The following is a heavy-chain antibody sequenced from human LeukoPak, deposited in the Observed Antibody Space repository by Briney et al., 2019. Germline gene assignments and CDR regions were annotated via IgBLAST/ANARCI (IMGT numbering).Heavy chain of an antibody. J-gene: IGHJ4*02. CDR1: GGSISSYY. CDR3: AIVLSGSYFY. CDR2: IYYSGST. D-gene: IGHD1-26*01. Sequence: SETLSLTCTVAGGSISSYYWSWIRQPPGKGLEWIGYIYYSGSTTYNPSLKSRLTISVDTSKNPFSLKLSSVTAADTAVYYCAIVLSGSYFYWGQGTLVTVSS. V-gene: IGHV4-59*08.